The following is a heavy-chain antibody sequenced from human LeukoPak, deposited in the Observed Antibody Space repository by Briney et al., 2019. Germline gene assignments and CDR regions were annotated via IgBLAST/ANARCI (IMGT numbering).Heavy chain of an antibody. Sequence: PSETLSLTCTVSGGSISSYYWSWIRQPPGKGLEWIGYIYYSGSTNYNPSLKSRVTISVDTSKNQFSLKLSSVTAADTAVYYCARLSAAAGLDAFDICGQGTMVTVSS. D-gene: IGHD6-13*01. CDR1: GGSISSYY. V-gene: IGHV4-59*08. J-gene: IGHJ3*02. CDR3: ARLSAAAGLDAFDI. CDR2: IYYSGST.